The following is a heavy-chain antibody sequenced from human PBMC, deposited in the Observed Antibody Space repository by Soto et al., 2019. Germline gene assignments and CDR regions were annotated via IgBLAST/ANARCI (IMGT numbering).Heavy chain of an antibody. V-gene: IGHV3-23*01. Sequence: RLACAASGLSVDIHAMSWVRKATGKGLEWVSSISGSGDGTYYGDSVKGRFTISRDSSSSTLYLQMDNLRGEDTAVYFCTRSRRSILMVYGFGGMDVCGQGTTRTVSS. J-gene: IGHJ6*02. CDR3: TRSRRSILMVYGFGGMDV. D-gene: IGHD2-8*01. CDR2: ISGSGDGT. CDR1: GLSVDIHA.